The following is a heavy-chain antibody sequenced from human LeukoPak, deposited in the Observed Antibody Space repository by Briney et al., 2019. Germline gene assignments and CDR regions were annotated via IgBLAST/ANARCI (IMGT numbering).Heavy chain of an antibody. D-gene: IGHD4-17*01. J-gene: IGHJ4*02. CDR1: GFTFGSYA. V-gene: IGHV3-30*14. Sequence: GSLRLSCAASGFTFGSYAMSWVRQAPGKGLEWVAVISYDGSNKYYADSVKGRFTISRDNSKNTLYLQMNSLRAEDTAVYYCARSDDYGDSRWGQGTLVTVSS. CDR3: ARSDDYGDSR. CDR2: ISYDGSNK.